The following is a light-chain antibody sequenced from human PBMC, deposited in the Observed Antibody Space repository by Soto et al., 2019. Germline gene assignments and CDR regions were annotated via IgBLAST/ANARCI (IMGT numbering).Light chain of an antibody. Sequence: DIQLTQSPSFLSASVGDRVTITCRASQGISSYLAWYQQKPGKAPKLLIYAASTLQSGVPSRFSGSGSGTEFTLTISSLQPEDFATYYCQQADSFPLTFGRGTRVEIK. CDR3: QQADSFPLT. J-gene: IGKJ4*01. V-gene: IGKV1-9*01. CDR2: AAS. CDR1: QGISSY.